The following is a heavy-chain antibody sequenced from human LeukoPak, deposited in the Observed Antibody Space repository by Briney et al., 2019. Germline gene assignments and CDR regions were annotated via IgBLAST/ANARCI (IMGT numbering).Heavy chain of an antibody. CDR1: GFTFSSYS. J-gene: IGHJ6*02. CDR3: ARDQTLTPLRYFDWLLGRTYYYGMDV. V-gene: IGHV3-21*01. D-gene: IGHD3-9*01. CDR2: ISSSSSYI. Sequence: PGGSLRLSCAASGFTFSSYSMNWVRQAPGKGLEWVSSISSSSSYIYYADSVKGRFTISRDNAKNSLYLQMDSLRAEDTAVYYCARDQTLTPLRYFDWLLGRTYYYGMDVWGQGTTVTVSS.